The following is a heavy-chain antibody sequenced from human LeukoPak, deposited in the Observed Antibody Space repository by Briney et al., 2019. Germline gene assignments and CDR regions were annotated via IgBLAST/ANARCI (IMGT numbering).Heavy chain of an antibody. D-gene: IGHD6-13*01. Sequence: ASVKVSCKASGYTFTGYYMHWVRQAPGQGLEWMGWINPNSGGTNYAQKLQGRVTMTTDTSTSTAYMELRSLRSDDTAVYYCARDRGSAAAGIIDYWGQGTLVTVSS. CDR3: ARDRGSAAAGIIDY. J-gene: IGHJ4*02. CDR1: GYTFTGYY. CDR2: INPNSGGT. V-gene: IGHV1-2*02.